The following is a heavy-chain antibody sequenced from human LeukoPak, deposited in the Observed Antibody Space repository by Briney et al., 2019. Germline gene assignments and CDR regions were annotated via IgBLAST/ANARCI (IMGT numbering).Heavy chain of an antibody. V-gene: IGHV1-2*02. Sequence: GASVKVSCKASGYTFTGYYMHWVRQAPGQGLEWMGWINPNSGGTNYAQKFQGRVTMTRDTSISTAYMELSRLRSDDTAVYYCARVCSTSTISDYYYYMDVWGKGTTVTVSS. D-gene: IGHD2-2*01. CDR3: ARVCSTSTISDYYYYMDV. CDR2: INPNSGGT. CDR1: GYTFTGYY. J-gene: IGHJ6*03.